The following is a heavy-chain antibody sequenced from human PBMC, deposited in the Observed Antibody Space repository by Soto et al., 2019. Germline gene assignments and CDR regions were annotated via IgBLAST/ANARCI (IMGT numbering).Heavy chain of an antibody. CDR2: ISSSSSVI. V-gene: IGHV3-21*01. Sequence: EVQLVESGGGLVKPGGSLRLYCAASGFSLSDYLMNWIRQAPGQGLEWVACISSSSSVIQDAESMKGRLTISRDNAKNSLYLQVNSLSAEDTAVYYCAGSSDDGRDNWGQGTLVTVSS. D-gene: IGHD1-26*01. CDR1: GFSLSDYL. J-gene: IGHJ4*02. CDR3: AGSSDDGRDN.